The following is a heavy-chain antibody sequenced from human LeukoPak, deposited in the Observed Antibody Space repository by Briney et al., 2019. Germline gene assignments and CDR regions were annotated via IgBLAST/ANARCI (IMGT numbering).Heavy chain of an antibody. CDR1: GFTFSSYA. J-gene: IGHJ4*02. Sequence: GGSLRLSCAASGFTFSSYAMSWVRQAPGKGLEWVSAISGSGGSTYYADSVKGRFTISRDNSKNTLYLQMNSLRAEDTAVYYRAKSGVIVVVPAAMGMFDYWGQGTLVTVSS. CDR2: ISGSGGST. V-gene: IGHV3-23*01. D-gene: IGHD2-2*01. CDR3: AKSGVIVVVPAAMGMFDY.